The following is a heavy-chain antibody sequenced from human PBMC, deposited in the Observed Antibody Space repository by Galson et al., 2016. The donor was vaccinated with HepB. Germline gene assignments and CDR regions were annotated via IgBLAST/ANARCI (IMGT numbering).Heavy chain of an antibody. Sequence: SLRLSCAASGFTFGRHGMHWVRQAPGKGPEWVAVIWYDGSNKYYADSVKGRFTISRDNSENTVYLQMNSLRADDTAVYYCARDRGVYVYYSHGMDVWGQGTTVAVSS. J-gene: IGHJ6*02. CDR3: ARDRGVYVYYSHGMDV. V-gene: IGHV3-33*01. D-gene: IGHD2-8*01. CDR2: IWYDGSNK. CDR1: GFTFGRHG.